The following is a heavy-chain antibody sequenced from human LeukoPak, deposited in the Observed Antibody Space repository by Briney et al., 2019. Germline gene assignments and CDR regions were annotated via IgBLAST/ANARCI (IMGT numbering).Heavy chain of an antibody. CDR1: GFSFSNHG. Sequence: AGGSLRLSCVASGFSFSNHGMHWVRQAPGKGLEWVSVIARDGGAKSYADSVKGRFTLSRDNSKNMFFLQMNFLTVEDTAIYYCAREATWGQWYFDHWGQGTPVTVSS. CDR2: IARDGGAK. CDR3: AREATWGQWYFDH. D-gene: IGHD6-19*01. V-gene: IGHV3-30*03. J-gene: IGHJ4*02.